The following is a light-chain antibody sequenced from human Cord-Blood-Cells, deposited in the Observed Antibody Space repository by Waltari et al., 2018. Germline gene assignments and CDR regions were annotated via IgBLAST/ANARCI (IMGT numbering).Light chain of an antibody. CDR3: QQYYSTPPA. J-gene: IGKJ2*01. V-gene: IGKV4-1*01. Sequence: DIVMTQSPDSLAVSLGERATINCKSSQSVLYSSNNKNYLAWYQQKLGQPPKLLIYWASTRESGVPDRFSGSGSGTYFTLTISSLQAEDVAVYYCQQYYSTPPAFGQGTKLEIK. CDR1: QSVLYSSNNKNY. CDR2: WAS.